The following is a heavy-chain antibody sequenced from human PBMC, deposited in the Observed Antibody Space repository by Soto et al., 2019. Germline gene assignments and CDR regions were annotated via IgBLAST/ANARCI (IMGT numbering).Heavy chain of an antibody. CDR1: GGSFSGYY. CDR2: INHSGST. J-gene: IGHJ4*02. CDR3: ARYDLRSRRGRYFDY. Sequence: SETLSLTCAVYGGSFSGYYWSWIRQPPGKGLEWIGEINHSGSTNYNPSLKSRVTISVDTSKNQFSLKLSSVTAADTAVYYCARYDLRSRRGRYFDYWGQGTLVTAPQ. D-gene: IGHD3-9*01. V-gene: IGHV4-34*01.